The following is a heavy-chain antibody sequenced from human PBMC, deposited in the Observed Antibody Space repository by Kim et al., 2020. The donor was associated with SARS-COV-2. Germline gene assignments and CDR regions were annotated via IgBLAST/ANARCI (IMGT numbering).Heavy chain of an antibody. CDR2: SNYSGRN. Sequence: SETLSLTCTVSGGSISSTSKYWGRIRQPPGKGCEWIGSSNYSGRNYYNPSLKRRVTISADTSKNQFTLKLSSVTAADTAVYYCARLPSLYYYDPDSFYIWGQGTMVTVSS. J-gene: IGHJ3*02. D-gene: IGHD3-22*01. V-gene: IGHV4-39*01. CDR1: GGSISSTSKY. CDR3: ARLPSLYYYDPDSFYI.